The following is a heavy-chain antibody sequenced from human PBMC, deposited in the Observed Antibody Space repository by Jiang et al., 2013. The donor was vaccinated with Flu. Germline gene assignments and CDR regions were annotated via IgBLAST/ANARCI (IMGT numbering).Heavy chain of an antibody. Sequence: GAEVKKPGSSVKVSCKASGGTFSSYAISWVRQAPGQGLEWMGGIIPIFGTANYAQKFQGRVTITADESTSTAYMELSSLRSEDTAVYYCARDLSGYDPTYYYYGMDVWGQGTTVTVSS. J-gene: IGHJ6*02. V-gene: IGHV1-69*01. CDR2: IIPIFGTA. D-gene: IGHD5-12*01. CDR1: GGTFSSYA. CDR3: ARDLSGYDPTYYYYGMDV.